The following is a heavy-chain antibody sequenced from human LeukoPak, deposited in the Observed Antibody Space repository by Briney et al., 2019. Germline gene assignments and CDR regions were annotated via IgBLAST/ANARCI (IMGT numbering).Heavy chain of an antibody. CDR2: ISYSGST. CDR1: CGPISNYY. J-gene: IGHJ6*02. V-gene: IGHV4-59*08. CDR3: ARHIPVIWSSGYYYGMDV. D-gene: IGHD3-3*01. Sequence: SETLSLTCTVSCGPISNYYWSWIRQPPGKGLEWIGYISYSGSTNYNPSLRSRVAISEDTSRNQFSLRLNSVTAADTAVYYCARHIPVIWSSGYYYGMDVWGQGTTVTVSS.